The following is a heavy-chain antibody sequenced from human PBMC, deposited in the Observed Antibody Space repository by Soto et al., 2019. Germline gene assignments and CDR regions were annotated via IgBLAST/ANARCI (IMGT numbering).Heavy chain of an antibody. CDR1: GYTFTRSG. D-gene: IGHD5-12*01. V-gene: IGHV1-18*01. Sequence: ASVKVSCKASGYTFTRSGVSWVRQAPGQGLEWMGWISTYNGDTNYAQTFQGRVTMTTDTSTSTVHMEVRSLRSDDTAVYYCAREGVAPYYYYLMDVWGQGTPVTVSS. CDR2: ISTYNGDT. CDR3: AREGVAPYYYYLMDV. J-gene: IGHJ6*02.